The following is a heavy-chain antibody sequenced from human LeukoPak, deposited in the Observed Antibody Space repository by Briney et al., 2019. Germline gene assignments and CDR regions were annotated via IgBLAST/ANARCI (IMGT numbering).Heavy chain of an antibody. D-gene: IGHD3-22*01. CDR1: GFTFSTYT. CDR3: ARDPYDSTGYETPLAFDI. J-gene: IGHJ3*02. V-gene: IGHV3-21*01. CDR2: IISSSSYI. Sequence: GGALRLSCAASGFTFSTYTMNWVTQAPGKGLEWVSTIISSSSYIYYGDSVRGRFTISRDNAKNSLYLQMNSLRAEDTAVYYCARDPYDSTGYETPLAFDIWGQGTMVTVSS.